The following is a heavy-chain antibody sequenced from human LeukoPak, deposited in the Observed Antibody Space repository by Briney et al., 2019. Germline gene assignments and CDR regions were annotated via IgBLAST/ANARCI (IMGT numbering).Heavy chain of an antibody. V-gene: IGHV3-23*01. CDR2: ISGSGGST. CDR1: GFSFSNYA. J-gene: IGHJ4*02. D-gene: IGHD3-22*01. Sequence: GGSLRLSCVSSGFSFSNYAMSWVRQAPGKGLEWVSGISGSGGSTHYADSVKGRFTISRDKTKNTLYLQMNSLRAEDTVVYYCAKSAYYDASGYYREYYFDYWGQGTLVTVSS. CDR3: AKSAYYDASGYYREYYFDY.